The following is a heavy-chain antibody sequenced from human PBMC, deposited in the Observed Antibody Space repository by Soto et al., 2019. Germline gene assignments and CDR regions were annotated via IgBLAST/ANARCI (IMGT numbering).Heavy chain of an antibody. Sequence: QVQLVQSGAEVKKPGSSVKVSCTASGGSLRNSVISWVRQAPAQRLEWMGGVIPILGTANYAQKFQGRVTRTADEATSTAYRDLSSLSPDDTAVYYCARLGHPGHWGPGTLVIVSS. V-gene: IGHV1-69*01. CDR1: GGSLRNSV. J-gene: IGHJ4*02. CDR2: VIPILGTA. CDR3: ARLGHPGH.